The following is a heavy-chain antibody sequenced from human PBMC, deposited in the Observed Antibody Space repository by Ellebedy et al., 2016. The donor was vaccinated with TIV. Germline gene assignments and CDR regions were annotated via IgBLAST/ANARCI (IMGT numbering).Heavy chain of an antibody. CDR1: GYTFANFG. Sequence: ASVKVSCXASGYTFANFGISWVRQAPGQGLEWMGWISAYNGNTDYPQRLQGRVAMTTDTSTSTAYMELRSLGSDDTAVYYCARVPMPGKADYWGQGTLVIVSS. V-gene: IGHV1-18*01. CDR3: ARVPMPGKADY. CDR2: ISAYNGNT. D-gene: IGHD1-14*01. J-gene: IGHJ4*02.